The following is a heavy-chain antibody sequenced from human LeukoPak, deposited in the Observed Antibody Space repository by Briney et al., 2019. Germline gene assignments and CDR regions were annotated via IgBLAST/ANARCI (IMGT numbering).Heavy chain of an antibody. CDR3: VRDADWAFNF. CDR2: ITPEGRRK. D-gene: IGHD3/OR15-3a*01. V-gene: IGHV3-7*03. CDR1: GSTVSGHW. Sequence: GGSLRLSCAASGSTVSGHWMNWARQRPGKGLEWVANITPEGRRKNYADSVRGRFTISRDNARNSLYLHMDSLRADDTAVYYCVRDADWAFNFWGQGALVIVSS. J-gene: IGHJ4*02.